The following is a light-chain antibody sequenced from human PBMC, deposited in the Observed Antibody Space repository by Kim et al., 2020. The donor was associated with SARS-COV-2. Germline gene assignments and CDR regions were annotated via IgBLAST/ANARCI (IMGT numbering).Light chain of an antibody. CDR1: SSDIGGYSY. CDR3: YSYAGSYIFV. V-gene: IGLV2-11*01. J-gene: IGLJ3*02. Sequence: QSALTQPRSVSGSPGQSVIISCTGSSSDIGGYSYVSWYQHHPGKAPKLMIYDVTKRPSGVTDRFSGSKSGNTASLTISGLQAEDEADYYCYSYAGSYIFVFGGGTQLTVL. CDR2: DVT.